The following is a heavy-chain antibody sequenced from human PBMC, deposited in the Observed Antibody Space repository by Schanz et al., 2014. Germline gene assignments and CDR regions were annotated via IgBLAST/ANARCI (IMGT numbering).Heavy chain of an antibody. J-gene: IGHJ4*02. Sequence: VQLLESGGGLVQPGGSLRLSCSASTFTFDHYAMTWVRQAPGKGLEWVALVSSDGNNDYYTDSVKGRFTISRDNSKNTLFLQRNSLRAEDTAVYYCARDHTTERYDSAGPAIDYGGQGTVVAVSS. CDR1: TFTFDHYA. CDR3: ARDHTTERYDSAGPAIDY. CDR2: VSSDGNND. V-gene: IGHV3-30*03. D-gene: IGHD1-1*01.